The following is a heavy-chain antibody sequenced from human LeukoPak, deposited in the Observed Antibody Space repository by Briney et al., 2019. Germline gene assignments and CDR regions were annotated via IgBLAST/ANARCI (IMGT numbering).Heavy chain of an antibody. CDR1: GFTFSSYG. D-gene: IGHD5-12*01. Sequence: GGSLRLSCAASGFTFSSYGTHWVRQAPGKGLEWVANIKQDGSEKYYVDSVKGRFTISRDNAKNSLYLQMNSLRAEDTAVYYCARADSGYDLDYWGQGTLVTVSS. J-gene: IGHJ4*02. CDR2: IKQDGSEK. V-gene: IGHV3-7*01. CDR3: ARADSGYDLDY.